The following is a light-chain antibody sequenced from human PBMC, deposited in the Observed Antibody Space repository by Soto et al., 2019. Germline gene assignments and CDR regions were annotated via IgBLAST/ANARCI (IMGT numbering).Light chain of an antibody. Sequence: QSALTQPPSASGSPGQSVTISCTGTSSDVGGYNYVSWYQQHPGTAPKAMIYEVSSRPSGVSNRFSGSKSGNTASLTISGLQAEDEAYYYCSSYTTSTSFILFGGGTQLTVL. CDR2: EVS. CDR1: SSDVGGYNY. CDR3: SSYTTSTSFIL. V-gene: IGLV2-14*01. J-gene: IGLJ2*01.